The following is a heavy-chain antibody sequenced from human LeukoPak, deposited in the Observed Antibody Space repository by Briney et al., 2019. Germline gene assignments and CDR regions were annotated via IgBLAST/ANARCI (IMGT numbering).Heavy chain of an antibody. J-gene: IGHJ3*02. CDR1: GGSISSSSYY. D-gene: IGHD3-3*01. Sequence: PSETLSLTCTVSGGSISSSSYYWGWIRQPPGKGLEWIGSIYYSGSTYYNPSLKSRVTISVDTSKNQFSLKLSSVTAADTAVYYCARHIRPRRHYDFWSGYPHDAFDIWGQGTMVTVSS. V-gene: IGHV4-39*01. CDR3: ARHIRPRRHYDFWSGYPHDAFDI. CDR2: IYYSGST.